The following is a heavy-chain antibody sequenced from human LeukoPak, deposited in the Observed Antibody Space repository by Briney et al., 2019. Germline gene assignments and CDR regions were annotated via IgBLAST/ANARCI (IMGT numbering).Heavy chain of an antibody. V-gene: IGHV3-23*01. CDR1: GFTFSSYA. J-gene: IGHJ4*02. D-gene: IGHD6-13*01. CDR2: ISGSGGST. Sequence: GGSLRLSCAASGFTFSSYAMSWVRQAPGKGLEWVSAISGSGGSTYYADSVKGRFTVSRDNSMNTLYLQMNSLRAEDTAVYYCAKDVRQQLVLYFDYWGQGTLATVSS. CDR3: AKDVRQQLVLYFDY.